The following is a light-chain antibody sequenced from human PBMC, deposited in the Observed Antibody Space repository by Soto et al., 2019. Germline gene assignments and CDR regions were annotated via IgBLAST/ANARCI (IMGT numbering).Light chain of an antibody. CDR2: DAS. CDR3: QQRNYWPIT. J-gene: IGKJ5*01. V-gene: IGKV3-11*01. Sequence: EIVLTQSPATLSLSPWEGATLSCRASQGVGSYLAWYQQKLGQAPRLLIYDASKGATGIPARCSGSGSGTDFTLTINSLEPEDFAFYYCQQRNYWPITFGQGTRLEIK. CDR1: QGVGSY.